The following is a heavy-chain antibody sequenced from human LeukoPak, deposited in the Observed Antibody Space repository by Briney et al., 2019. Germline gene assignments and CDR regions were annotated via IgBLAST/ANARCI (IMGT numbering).Heavy chain of an antibody. V-gene: IGHV3-30*01. CDR3: TRDAYNFNDFDY. J-gene: IGHJ4*02. D-gene: IGHD5-24*01. Sequence: PGGSLRLSCVVSEFTFSHFAMHWVRQAPGKGLEWVAVVSSHGNDGYYADSVKGRFTISRDNSKNTLYLQIDSLRAEDTAIYYCTRDAYNFNDFDYWGQGTLVTVSS. CDR1: EFTFSHFA. CDR2: VSSHGNDG.